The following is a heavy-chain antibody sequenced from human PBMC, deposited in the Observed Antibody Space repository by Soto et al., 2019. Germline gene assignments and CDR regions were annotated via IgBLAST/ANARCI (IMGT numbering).Heavy chain of an antibody. CDR1: GFAVSNHY. CDR3: ARNSIMDF. J-gene: IGHJ6*02. Sequence: PGGSLRLSCAASGFAVSNHYMNWVRQAPGKGLEWVSIIRTTGSTYYTDSVKGRFTISRDNSKNTVSLEMNSLRVEDTAVYYCARNSIMDFWGQGTTVIVSS. CDR2: IRTTGST. D-gene: IGHD3-9*01. V-gene: IGHV3-53*01.